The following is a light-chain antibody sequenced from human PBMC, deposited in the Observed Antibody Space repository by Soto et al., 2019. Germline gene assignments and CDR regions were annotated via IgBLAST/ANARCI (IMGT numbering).Light chain of an antibody. CDR1: QNIRTF. CDR2: GAS. CDR3: QQHSHWPPWT. V-gene: IGKV3-11*01. Sequence: VVLTQSPATLSLSPGELATLSCRASQNIRTFLDWYQQKPGQAPRLLIYGASNRATGSPARFSGSGSGAEFTLTISSIESADFAVYYCQQHSHWPPWTFGQGTRVDI. J-gene: IGKJ1*01.